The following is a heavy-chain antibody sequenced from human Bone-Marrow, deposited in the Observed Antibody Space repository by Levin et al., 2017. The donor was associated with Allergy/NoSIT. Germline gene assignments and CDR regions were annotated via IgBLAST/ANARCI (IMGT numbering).Heavy chain of an antibody. V-gene: IGHV3-23*01. J-gene: IGHJ4*02. CDR1: GFTFSSHA. CDR3: AKEELRHYDFHY. D-gene: IGHD3-3*01. CDR2: ISGSGDWT. Sequence: GGSLRLSCAASGFTFSSHAMTWVRQAPGKGLEWVSVISGSGDWTHYADSVKGRFTNSRDNSKNTQYLQMNSLRAEDTAVYYCAKEELRHYDFHYWGRGTLVTVSS.